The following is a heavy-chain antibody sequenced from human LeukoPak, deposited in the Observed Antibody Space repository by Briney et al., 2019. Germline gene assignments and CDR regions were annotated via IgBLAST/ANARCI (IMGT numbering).Heavy chain of an antibody. V-gene: IGHV3-66*02. CDR2: IYTGGTT. CDR1: GFSVSSNY. Sequence: PGGSLRLSCAASGFSVSSNYMNWVRQAPGMGLEWVSAIYTGGTTYYADSVKGRFTTSRDNSKNTLYLQMNSLRAEDSTVYFCARDKLGSGYSSDFDCWGQGTLVTVSS. J-gene: IGHJ4*02. D-gene: IGHD6-19*01. CDR3: ARDKLGSGYSSDFDC.